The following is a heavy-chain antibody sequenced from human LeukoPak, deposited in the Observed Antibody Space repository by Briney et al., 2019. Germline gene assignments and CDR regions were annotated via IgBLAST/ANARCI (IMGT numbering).Heavy chain of an antibody. CDR3: ARDLARDRNYAHYFDY. D-gene: IGHD4-11*01. J-gene: IGHJ4*02. CDR2: IYYSGST. Sequence: SETLSLTCTVSGGSISSSSYYWGWIRQPPGKGLEWIGSIYYSGSTYYNPSLKSRVTISVDTSKNQFSLKLSSVTAADTAVYYCARDLARDRNYAHYFDYWGQGTLVTVSS. CDR1: GGSISSSSYY. V-gene: IGHV4-39*07.